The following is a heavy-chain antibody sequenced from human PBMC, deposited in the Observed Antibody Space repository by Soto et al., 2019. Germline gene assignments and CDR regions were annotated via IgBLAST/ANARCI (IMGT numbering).Heavy chain of an antibody. J-gene: IGHJ4*02. V-gene: IGHV3-48*01. CDR1: GFTFSAYS. Sequence: PGGSLRLSCTGSGFTFSAYSMNWVRQAPGVGLEWLSYISGSSNTIHYADSVKGRFTISRDNAKNSLYLQMNSLRAEDTAVYFCTRKSESDYWGQGTLVTGSS. CDR2: ISGSSNTI. CDR3: TRKSESDY.